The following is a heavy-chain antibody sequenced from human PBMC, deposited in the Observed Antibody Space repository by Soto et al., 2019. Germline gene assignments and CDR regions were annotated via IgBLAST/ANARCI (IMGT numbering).Heavy chain of an antibody. CDR1: GGSISSSSYY. CDR2: IYYSGST. J-gene: IGHJ4*02. CDR3: ARHARMKSNYYFDY. V-gene: IGHV4-39*01. Sequence: PSETPSLTCTVSGGSISSSSYYWGWIRQPPGKGLEWIGSIYYSGSTYYNPSLKSRVTISVDTSKNQFSLKLSSVTAADTAVYYCARHARMKSNYYFDYWGQGTLVTVSS. D-gene: IGHD4-4*01.